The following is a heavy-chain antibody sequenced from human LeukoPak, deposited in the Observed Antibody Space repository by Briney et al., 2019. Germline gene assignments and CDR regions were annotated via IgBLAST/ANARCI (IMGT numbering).Heavy chain of an antibody. CDR1: GGSISSSSYF. V-gene: IGHV4-39*01. Sequence: PSETLSLTCTVSGGSISSSSYFWGWIRQPPGKGLEWIGSIYYSGSTHYNPSLKSRVTISVDTSKNQLSLKLSSVTAADTAVYYCARRSSSSWYFDYWGQGTLVPVSS. J-gene: IGHJ4*02. D-gene: IGHD6-13*01. CDR3: ARRSSSSWYFDY. CDR2: IYYSGST.